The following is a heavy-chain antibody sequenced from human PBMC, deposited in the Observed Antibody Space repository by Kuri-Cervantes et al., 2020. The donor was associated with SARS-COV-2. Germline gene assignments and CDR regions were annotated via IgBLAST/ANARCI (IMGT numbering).Heavy chain of an antibody. J-gene: IGHJ6*02. Sequence: WTVSDGSISSCYWSWIRQPPGKGLEWIGYIYYSGSTNYNPSLKSRVTISVDTSKNQFPLKLSSVTAADTAVYYCARGVGAAVAGTLITIYYYYVMDVWGQGTTVTVSS. CDR2: IYYSGST. CDR1: DGSISSCY. V-gene: IGHV4-59*12. D-gene: IGHD6-19*01. CDR3: ARGVGAAVAGTLITIYYYYVMDV.